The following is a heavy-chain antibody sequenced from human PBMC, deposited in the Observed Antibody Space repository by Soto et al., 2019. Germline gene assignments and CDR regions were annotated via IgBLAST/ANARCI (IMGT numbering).Heavy chain of an antibody. CDR3: ARGRTNYDFWSGYFSGSWFDP. V-gene: IGHV4-34*01. D-gene: IGHD3-3*01. CDR1: GGSFSGYY. J-gene: IGHJ5*02. Sequence: SETLSLTCAVYGGSFSGYYWSWIRQPPGKGLEWIGEINHSGSTNYNPSLKSRVTISVDTSKNQFSLKLSSVTAADTAVYYCARGRTNYDFWSGYFSGSWFDPWGQGTLVTVSS. CDR2: INHSGST.